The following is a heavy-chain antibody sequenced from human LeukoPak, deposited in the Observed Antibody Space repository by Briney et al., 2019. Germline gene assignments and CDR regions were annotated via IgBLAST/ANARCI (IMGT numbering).Heavy chain of an antibody. J-gene: IGHJ3*02. CDR3: ARPVRRLRRDDAFDI. D-gene: IGHD4-17*01. Sequence: PSETLSLTCTVSDGSIRSFYWSWIRQPPGKGLEWIGYIYYSGISHYNPSLKSRVTISVDTSKNQFSLKLSSVIAADTAVYFCARPVRRLRRDDAFDIWGQGTMVTVSS. V-gene: IGHV4-59*01. CDR1: DGSIRSFY. CDR2: IYYSGIS.